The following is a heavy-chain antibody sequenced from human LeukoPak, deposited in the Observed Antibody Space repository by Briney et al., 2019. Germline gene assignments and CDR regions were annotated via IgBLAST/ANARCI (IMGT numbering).Heavy chain of an antibody. CDR1: GFTFSSYD. CDR3: ARVKDYYDSSGGY. V-gene: IGHV3-21*01. CDR2: ISSSSSYI. D-gene: IGHD3-22*01. J-gene: IGHJ4*02. Sequence: TGGSLRLSCAASGFTFSSYDMNWVRQAPGKGLEGVSSISSSSSYIYYADSVKGRFTISRDNAKNSLYLQMNSLRAEGTAVYYCARVKDYYDSSGGYWGQGTLVTVSS.